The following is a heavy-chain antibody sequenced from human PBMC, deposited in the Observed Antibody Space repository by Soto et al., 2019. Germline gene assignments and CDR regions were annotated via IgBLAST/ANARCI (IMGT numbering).Heavy chain of an antibody. Sequence: ASVKVSCKTSGYTFTGYYLNWVRQAPGRGLEWVGWINPKTGDTNNAQKFQGRVTMTTDTSISTGYMELSGLKSDDAAVYYCVTGDHLVRWGQGTRVTVS. CDR3: VTGDHLVR. CDR1: GYTFTGYY. V-gene: IGHV1-2*02. D-gene: IGHD6-6*01. J-gene: IGHJ4*02. CDR2: INPKTGDT.